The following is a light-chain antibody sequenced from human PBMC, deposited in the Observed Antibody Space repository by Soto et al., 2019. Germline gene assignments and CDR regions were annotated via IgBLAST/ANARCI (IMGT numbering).Light chain of an antibody. CDR1: QSVSSY. V-gene: IGKV3-11*01. CDR2: DAS. CDR3: QQRSNWRIT. J-gene: IGKJ5*01. Sequence: IGLTQSPGSLSFSPGERATLSCRASQSVSSYLAWYQQKPGQAPRLLIYDASNRATGIPARFSGSGSGTDFTLTISSLEPEDFAVYYCQQRSNWRITFGQGTRLENK.